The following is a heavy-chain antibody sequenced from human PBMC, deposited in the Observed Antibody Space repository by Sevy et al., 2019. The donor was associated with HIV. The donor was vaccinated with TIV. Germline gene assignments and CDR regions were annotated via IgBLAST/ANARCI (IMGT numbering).Heavy chain of an antibody. Sequence: GGSLRLSCAASGFTFSSYGMHWVRQAPGNGLEWVALIWYDGSSKYYADSVKGRFTISRDNSKNTLYLQMNSLRAEDTAVYYCASGAYYYASRTENFDYSGQGTMVTVSS. J-gene: IGHJ4*02. CDR1: GFTFSSYG. D-gene: IGHD3-10*01. CDR3: ASGAYYYASRTENFDY. V-gene: IGHV3-33*01. CDR2: IWYDGSSK.